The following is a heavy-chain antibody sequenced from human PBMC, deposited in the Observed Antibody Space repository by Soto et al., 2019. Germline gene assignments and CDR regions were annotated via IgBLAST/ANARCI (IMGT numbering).Heavy chain of an antibody. CDR1: GDTFNSYV. CDR3: ARESLGAKGADH. CDR2: TIAIIGVT. J-gene: IGHJ4*02. V-gene: IGHV1-69*17. Sequence: QVQLVQSGAEVKRPGSSVKVSCESSGDTFNSYVLSWVRQAPGQGLEWMGGTIAIIGVTHYAQKFQGRVTISALSSTGTAYMELATLGCEGTALYYCARESLGAKGADHLCQGTRVTVSS. D-gene: IGHD2-15*01.